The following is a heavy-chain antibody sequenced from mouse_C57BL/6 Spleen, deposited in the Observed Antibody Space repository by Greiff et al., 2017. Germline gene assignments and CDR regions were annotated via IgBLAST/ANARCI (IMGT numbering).Heavy chain of an antibody. CDR3: TRPTVVPWYFDV. CDR2: IRNKANNHAT. V-gene: IGHV6-6*01. Sequence: EVKVEESGGGLVQPGGSMKLSCAASGFTFSDAWMDWVRQSPEKGLEWVAEIRNKANNHATYYAESVKGRFTISRDDSKSSVYLQMNSLRAEDTGIYYCTRPTVVPWYFDVWGTGTTVTVSP. CDR1: GFTFSDAW. J-gene: IGHJ1*03. D-gene: IGHD1-1*01.